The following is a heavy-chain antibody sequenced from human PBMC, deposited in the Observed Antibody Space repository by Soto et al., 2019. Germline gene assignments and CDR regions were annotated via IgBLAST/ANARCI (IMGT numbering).Heavy chain of an antibody. V-gene: IGHV4-39*01. Sequence: QLQLQESGPGLVKPSETLSLTCTVSGGSISSSSYYWGWIRQPPGKGLEWIGSIYYSGSTYYNPSLKSRVTISVDTSKNQFSLKLSSVTAADTAVYYCARLVEGLQQLVPIGPLGYFDYWGQGTLVTVSS. D-gene: IGHD6-13*01. CDR1: GGSISSSSYY. CDR3: ARLVEGLQQLVPIGPLGYFDY. CDR2: IYYSGST. J-gene: IGHJ4*02.